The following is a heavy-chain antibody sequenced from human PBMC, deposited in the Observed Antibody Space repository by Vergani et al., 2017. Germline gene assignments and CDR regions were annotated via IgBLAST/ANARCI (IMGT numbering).Heavy chain of an antibody. CDR3: AVTGAARSDDY. D-gene: IGHD6-6*01. J-gene: IGHJ4*02. CDR2: IIPILGIA. CDR1: GGTFSSYT. Sequence: QVQLVQSGAEVKKPGSSVKVSCKASGGTFSSYTISWVRQAPGQGLEWMGRIIPILGIANYAQKFQGRVTITADKSTNTAYLELSSLSSEDTAVYYCAVTGAARSDDYGGQGSLVTVSS. V-gene: IGHV1-69*02.